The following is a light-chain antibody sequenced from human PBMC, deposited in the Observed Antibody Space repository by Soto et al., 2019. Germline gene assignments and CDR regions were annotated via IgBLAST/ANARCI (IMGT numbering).Light chain of an antibody. CDR3: AAWDDSLNGLWV. CDR1: SSNIGSNT. Sequence: QSVLTQPPSASGTPGQRVTISCSGSSSNIGSNTVNWYQQLPVTAPKLLIYSNNQRPSGVPDRFSGSKSGTSASLAISGLQSEDEADYYCAAWDDSLNGLWVFGGGTQLTVL. V-gene: IGLV1-44*01. J-gene: IGLJ3*02. CDR2: SNN.